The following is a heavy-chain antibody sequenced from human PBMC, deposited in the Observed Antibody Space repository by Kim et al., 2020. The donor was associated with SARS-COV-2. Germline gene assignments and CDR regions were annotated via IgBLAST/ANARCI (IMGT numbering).Heavy chain of an antibody. V-gene: IGHV3-23*01. J-gene: IGHJ4*02. CDR3: AKETVVPAAIGTNDY. D-gene: IGHD2-2*02. Sequence: PVKGRLTLSIDNTKTTLYLQMNSLRAEDTAVYYCAKETVVPAAIGTNDYWGQGTLVTVSS.